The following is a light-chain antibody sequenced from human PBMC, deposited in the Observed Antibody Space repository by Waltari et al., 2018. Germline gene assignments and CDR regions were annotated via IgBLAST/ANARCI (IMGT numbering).Light chain of an antibody. J-gene: IGLJ3*02. CDR3: CAYAGSYTLV. CDR1: SSDVGGYNY. V-gene: IGLV2-11*01. Sequence: QSALTQPRSVSGSPGQSVTISCTGTSSDVGGYNYVSCYQQHPGKAPKLMIYDVSKRPSGFPDRFSGSKSDNPASMSISGLQAGDEADYYCCAYAGSYTLVFGGGTKRTV. CDR2: DVS.